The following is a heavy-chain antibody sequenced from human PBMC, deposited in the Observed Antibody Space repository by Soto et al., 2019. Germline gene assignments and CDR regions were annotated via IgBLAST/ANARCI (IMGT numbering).Heavy chain of an antibody. CDR2: ISSSSSTI. V-gene: IGHV3-48*01. CDR1: GFTFSDYN. D-gene: IGHD5-12*01. J-gene: IGHJ4*02. CDR3: SSRGGYAEFDY. Sequence: GGSLRLSCTASGFTFSDYNMNWVRQAPGKGLEWVSYISSSSSTIYYADSVKGRFTISRDNAQNSLFLQMNSLGAEDTAVYYCSSRGGYAEFDYWGQGTLVTVSS.